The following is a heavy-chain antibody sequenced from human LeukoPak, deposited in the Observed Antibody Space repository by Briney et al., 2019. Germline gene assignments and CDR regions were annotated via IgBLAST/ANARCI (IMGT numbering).Heavy chain of an antibody. CDR2: INPDGSER. V-gene: IGHV3-7*03. J-gene: IGHJ6*02. CDR1: GFTFSSYA. CDR3: TRDLAAVPGPRMDV. D-gene: IGHD6-19*01. Sequence: GGSLRLSCAASGFTFSSYAMHWVRQAPGKGLEWVALINPDGSERYYVDSVKGRFTISRDNARNSLYLQMDSLRDDDTAMYFCTRDLAAVPGPRMDVWGQGTTVTVSS.